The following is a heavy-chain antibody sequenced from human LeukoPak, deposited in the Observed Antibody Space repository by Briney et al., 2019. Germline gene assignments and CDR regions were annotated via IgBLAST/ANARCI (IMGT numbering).Heavy chain of an antibody. D-gene: IGHD3-22*01. J-gene: IGHJ3*02. CDR2: ITSAGGTI. Sequence: GGSLRLSCAASGFTFSDYYMTWFRQAPGKGLEWVSYITSAGGTIFYTDSVKGRFIVSRDNAKNSLYLQMNILRAEDTAIYYCARVRSSYYYESSGYYHYDAFDIWGQGTMVTVSS. CDR3: ARVRSSYYYESSGYYHYDAFDI. V-gene: IGHV3-11*04. CDR1: GFTFSDYY.